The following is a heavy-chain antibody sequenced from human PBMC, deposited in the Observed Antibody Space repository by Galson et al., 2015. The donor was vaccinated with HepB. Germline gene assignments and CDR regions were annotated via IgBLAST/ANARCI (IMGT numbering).Heavy chain of an antibody. CDR1: GFTFSSYG. Sequence: SLRLSCAASGFTFSSYGMHWVRQAPGKGLEWVAVIWYDGSNKYYADPVKGRFTISRDNSKNTPYLQMNSLRAEDTAVYYCAREAGGGTANWFDPWGQGTLVTVSS. J-gene: IGHJ5*02. CDR3: AREAGGGTANWFDP. CDR2: IWYDGSNK. V-gene: IGHV3-33*01. D-gene: IGHD6-13*01.